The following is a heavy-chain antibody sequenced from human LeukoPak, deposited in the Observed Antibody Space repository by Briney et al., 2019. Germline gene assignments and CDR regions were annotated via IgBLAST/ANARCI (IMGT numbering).Heavy chain of an antibody. V-gene: IGHV3-23*01. CDR3: AKTAYYYDSSGYFNYFDY. Sequence: GGSLRLSCAASGFTFSSYPMSWVRQAPGKGLQWVSAISGSGGSTYYADSVKGRFTISRDNSKNTLYLQMNSLRAEDTAAYYCAKTAYYYDSSGYFNYFDYWGQGTLVTVSS. CDR2: ISGSGGST. J-gene: IGHJ4*02. CDR1: GFTFSSYP. D-gene: IGHD3-22*01.